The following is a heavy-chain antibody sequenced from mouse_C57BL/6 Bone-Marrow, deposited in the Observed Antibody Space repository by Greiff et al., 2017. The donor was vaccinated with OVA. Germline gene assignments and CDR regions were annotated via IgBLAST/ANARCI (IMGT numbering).Heavy chain of an antibody. J-gene: IGHJ2*01. CDR2: IHPNSGST. CDR3: ARKIHIYYGNLFDY. Sequence: QVQLQQSGAELVKPGASVKLSCKASGYTFTSYWMHWVKQRPGQGLEWIGMIHPNSGSTNYNEKFKSKATLTVDKSSSTAYMQLSSLTSEDSAVYYGARKIHIYYGNLFDYWGQGTTLTVSS. D-gene: IGHD2-1*01. V-gene: IGHV1-64*01. CDR1: GYTFTSYW.